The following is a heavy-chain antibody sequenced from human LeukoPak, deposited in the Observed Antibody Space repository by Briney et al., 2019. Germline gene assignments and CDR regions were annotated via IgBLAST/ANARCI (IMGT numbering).Heavy chain of an antibody. D-gene: IGHD3-10*01. Sequence: ASVKVSCKASGYTFTSYYMHWVRQAPGQGLEWMGIINPSGGSTSYAQKFQGRVTMTRDTSTSTVYMELSSLRSEDTAVYYCARHPSFTVLDVTRSGSYYLDYWGQGTLVTVSS. CDR2: INPSGGST. CDR1: GYTFTSYY. CDR3: ARHPSFTVLDVTRSGSYYLDY. V-gene: IGHV1-46*01. J-gene: IGHJ4*02.